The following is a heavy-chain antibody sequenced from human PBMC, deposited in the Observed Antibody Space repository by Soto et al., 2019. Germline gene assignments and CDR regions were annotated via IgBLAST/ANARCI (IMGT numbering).Heavy chain of an antibody. D-gene: IGHD5-18*01. CDR3: ARRAGNRRGYPIDY. Sequence: QVHLQESGPGLVKPSQPLSLTCTVSGDSPISGSYFWTWIRQRSGKGLEWIGYFYDSGSTSYNPSLASRVSISADTSNNHFSLTLISVTAADTAVYYCARRAGNRRGYPIDYWGQGIPVTVSS. CDR2: FYDSGST. CDR1: GDSPISGSYF. V-gene: IGHV4-31*03. J-gene: IGHJ4*02.